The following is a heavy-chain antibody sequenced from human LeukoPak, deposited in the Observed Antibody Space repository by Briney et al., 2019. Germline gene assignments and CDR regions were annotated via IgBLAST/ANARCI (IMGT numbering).Heavy chain of an antibody. CDR1: GFTFSSYA. Sequence: PGGSLRLSCGAPGFTFSSYAMSWVRQATGKGLEWVSAISGSGGSTYYADSVKGRFTISRDNSKNTLYLQMNSLRAEDTAVYPCTTVPGKGYCSSTSCRNTYWGQRTLVTVSS. CDR3: TTVPGKGYCSSTSCRNTY. CDR2: ISGSGGST. V-gene: IGHV3-23*01. J-gene: IGHJ1*01. D-gene: IGHD2-2*01.